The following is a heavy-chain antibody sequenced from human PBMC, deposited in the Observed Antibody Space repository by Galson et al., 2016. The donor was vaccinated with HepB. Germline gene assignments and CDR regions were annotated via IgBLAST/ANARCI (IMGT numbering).Heavy chain of an antibody. V-gene: IGHV4-30-4*01. CDR3: ARGNIVVVPGGLRGEDFYSGMDV. Sequence: TLSLTCTVSGGSISSSDDYWSWSRQSPGKGLEWIGYISYSGRTYYNPSLRGRPSISVDTSKNQFFLKVTSVTAAGTAVYYCARGNIVVVPGGLRGEDFYSGMDVWGQGTTVIVSS. CDR2: ISYSGRT. J-gene: IGHJ6*02. D-gene: IGHD2-2*01. CDR1: GGSISSSDDY.